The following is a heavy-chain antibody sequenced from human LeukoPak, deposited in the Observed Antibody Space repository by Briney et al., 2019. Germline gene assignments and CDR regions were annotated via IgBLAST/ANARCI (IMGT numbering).Heavy chain of an antibody. V-gene: IGHV3-64D*09. CDR1: GFTFSSCA. J-gene: IGHJ3*02. CDR3: VKGRYYYDRSIVAFDI. Sequence: PGESLRLSCSASGFTFSSCAMHWVRQAPGKGLEYVSAISNNGGSTYYADSLKGRFTISRDNSKNTLYLQMSSLRAEDTAVYYCVKGRYYYDRSIVAFDIWGQGTMVTVSS. CDR2: ISNNGGST. D-gene: IGHD3-22*01.